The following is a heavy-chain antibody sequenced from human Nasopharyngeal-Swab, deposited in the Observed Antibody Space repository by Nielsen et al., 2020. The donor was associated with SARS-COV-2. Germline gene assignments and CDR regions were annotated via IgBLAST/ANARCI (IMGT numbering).Heavy chain of an antibody. D-gene: IGHD6-6*01. CDR2: ISSSSSTI. V-gene: IGHV3-48*02. CDR1: GFTFSSYS. J-gene: IGHJ6*02. CDR3: AREPAARPPAPDYYYYYGMDV. Sequence: GESLKISCAASGFTFSSYSMNWVRQAPGKGLEWVSYISSSSSTIYYADSVKGRFTISRDNAKNSLYPQMNSLRDEDTVVYYCAREPAARPPAPDYYYYYGMDVWGQGTTVTVSS.